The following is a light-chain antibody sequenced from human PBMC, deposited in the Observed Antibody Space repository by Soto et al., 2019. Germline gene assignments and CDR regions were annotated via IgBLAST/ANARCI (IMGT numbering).Light chain of an antibody. J-gene: IGKJ1*01. V-gene: IGKV1-5*01. CDR1: QSIRHY. CDR2: GAS. CDR3: QHHNSYSQT. Sequence: DIQMIQSPPTLSASVGDRVTITCRASQSIRHYLAWHQQMPGKAPKLLIYGASTLQSGVPSRFSGSGSGTEFTLTISSLQPDDFGTYFCQHHNSYSQTFGQGTKV.